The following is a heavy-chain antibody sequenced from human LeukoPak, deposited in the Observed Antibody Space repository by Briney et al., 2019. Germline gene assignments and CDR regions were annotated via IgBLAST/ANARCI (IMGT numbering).Heavy chain of an antibody. CDR3: AKDLRSGWYFDY. CDR1: GFTFSSYG. V-gene: IGHV3-30*18. Sequence: PGGSLRLSCAASGFTFSSYGMHWVRQAPGKGLEWVAVISYDGSNKYYADSVKGRFTISRDNSKNTLYLQMNGLRAEDTAVYYCAKDLRSGWYFDYWGQGTLVTVSS. J-gene: IGHJ4*02. CDR2: ISYDGSNK. D-gene: IGHD6-19*01.